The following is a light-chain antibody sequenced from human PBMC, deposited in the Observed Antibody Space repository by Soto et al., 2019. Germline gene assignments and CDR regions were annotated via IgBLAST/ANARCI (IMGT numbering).Light chain of an antibody. J-gene: IGKJ2*01. CDR2: DVS. CDR1: QSVSPW. CDR3: QQYTTFSPT. Sequence: IQMTQTPSTLSASVGDRVTITCRASQSVSPWLAWYQQTPGKAPKLLIYDVSNLQFGLPSRFSGSGSETEFTLTISGLQPDDFATYYCQQYTTFSPTFGQGTKLDI. V-gene: IGKV1-5*01.